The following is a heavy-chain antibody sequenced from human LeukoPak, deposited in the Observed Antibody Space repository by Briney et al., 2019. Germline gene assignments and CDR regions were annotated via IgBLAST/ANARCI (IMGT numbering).Heavy chain of an antibody. D-gene: IGHD2-15*01. CDR3: AGHRGILDP. CDR2: IYYSGST. J-gene: IGHJ5*02. CDR1: GGSISSSSYY. Sequence: SETLSLTCTVSGGSISSSSYYWGWIRQPPGKGLEWIGSIYYSGSTYYNPSLKSRVTISVDTSKNQFSLKLSSVTAADTAVYYCAGHRGILDPWGQGTLVTVSS. V-gene: IGHV4-39*01.